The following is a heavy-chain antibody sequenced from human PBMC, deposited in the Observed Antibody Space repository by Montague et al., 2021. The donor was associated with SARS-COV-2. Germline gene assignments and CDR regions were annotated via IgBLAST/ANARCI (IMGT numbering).Heavy chain of an antibody. CDR2: VNQSGTT. CDR1: GGSFSNYY. J-gene: IGHJ3*02. CDR3: ARGRRPVVVPGAGPAGRAFDI. V-gene: IGHV4-34*01. Sequence: SETLSLTCAISGGSFSNYYWCWIRQPPAKGLEWIGEVNQSGTTIYNQSVNSGVTISEDTSKYQFYLRLNSVTAAATAVDYCARGRRPVVVPGAGPAGRAFDIWGQGTMVTVSS. D-gene: IGHD2-2*01.